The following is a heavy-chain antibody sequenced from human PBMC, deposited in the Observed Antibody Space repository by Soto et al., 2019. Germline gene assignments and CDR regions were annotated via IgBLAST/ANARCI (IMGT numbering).Heavy chain of an antibody. Sequence: LGESLKISCKGSGYSFTSYWIGWVRQMPGKGLEWMGIIYPGDSDTRYSPSFQGQVTISADKSISTAYLQWSSLKASDTAMYYCARRGSSSFSDYYYYGMDVWGQGTTVTVSS. CDR1: GYSFTSYW. CDR3: ARRGSSSFSDYYYYGMDV. CDR2: IYPGDSDT. D-gene: IGHD6-6*01. V-gene: IGHV5-51*01. J-gene: IGHJ6*02.